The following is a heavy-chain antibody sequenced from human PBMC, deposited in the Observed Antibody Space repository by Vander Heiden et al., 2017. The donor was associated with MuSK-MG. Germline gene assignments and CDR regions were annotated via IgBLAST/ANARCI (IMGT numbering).Heavy chain of an antibody. D-gene: IGHD2-2*01. V-gene: IGHV4-59*01. CDR2: IYPNGDT. Sequence: QVQLQESGPGLVKPSETLSLTCTVSGVSMNDYFWAWIRQPPGKRMEWIGYIYPNGDTNYSPSLRSRVTLSIDTSKNQFSMRLTSVTAAETAVYNCARVPKAPPSARSFYYMDVWGKGTTVTVA. J-gene: IGHJ6*03. CDR1: GVSMNDYF. CDR3: ARVPKAPPSARSFYYMDV.